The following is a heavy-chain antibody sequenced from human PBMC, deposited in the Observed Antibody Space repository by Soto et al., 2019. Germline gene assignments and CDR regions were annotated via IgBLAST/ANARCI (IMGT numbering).Heavy chain of an antibody. CDR1: GFILTSYG. CDR2: IWYDGFTK. Sequence: QVPLVESGGGVVQPGRSLRLSCAASGFILTSYGMHWVRQAPGKGLEWLGVIWYDGFTKYYADSVKGRITISRDNSKNTLYLQMNSLRAEDTAVYYCAREGVDPPMILDSWGQGTLVTVSS. J-gene: IGHJ4*02. CDR3: AREGVDPPMILDS. V-gene: IGHV3-33*01. D-gene: IGHD3-16*01.